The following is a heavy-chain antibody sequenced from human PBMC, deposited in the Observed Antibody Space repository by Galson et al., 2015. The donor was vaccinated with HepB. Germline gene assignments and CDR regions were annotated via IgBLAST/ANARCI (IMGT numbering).Heavy chain of an antibody. V-gene: IGHV3-21*01. CDR2: ISSSSSYI. D-gene: IGHD3-16*02. J-gene: IGHJ4*02. CDR3: ARVTGDYVWGSYRYTEGLDY. CDR1: GFTFSSYS. Sequence: SLRLSCAASGFTFSSYSMNWVRQAPGKGLEWVSSISSSSSYIYYADSVKGRFTISRDNAKNSLYLQMNSLRAEDTAVYYCARVTGDYVWGSYRYTEGLDYWGQGTLVTVSS.